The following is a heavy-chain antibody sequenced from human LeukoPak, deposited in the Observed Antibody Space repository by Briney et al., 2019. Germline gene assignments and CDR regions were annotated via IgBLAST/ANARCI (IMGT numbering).Heavy chain of an antibody. Sequence: GGSLRLSCAASGFTFSNLAMAWVRQAPGKGLEWVSIIGANNITTIYADSVKGRFTISRDNSKNTVSLQMTSLRGDDTAVYYCAKRGPGAVAGSFDYWGQGSLVTVSS. V-gene: IGHV3-23*01. J-gene: IGHJ4*02. CDR1: GFTFSNLA. CDR2: IGANNITT. CDR3: AKRGPGAVAGSFDY. D-gene: IGHD6-19*01.